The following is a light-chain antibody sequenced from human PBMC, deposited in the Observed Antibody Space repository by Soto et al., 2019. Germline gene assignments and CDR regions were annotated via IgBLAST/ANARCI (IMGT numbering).Light chain of an antibody. V-gene: IGKV3-11*01. Sequence: EIVLTQSPATLSLSPGERATLSCRGSPNVSSYLSWYQQKPGPAPRLLIYDASNRAPGVPATFSGSGSGTDVTLTISSLEPEDFAVYYCQQRSNWPPIFTFGPGTKVDIK. J-gene: IGKJ3*01. CDR2: DAS. CDR3: QQRSNWPPIFT. CDR1: PNVSSY.